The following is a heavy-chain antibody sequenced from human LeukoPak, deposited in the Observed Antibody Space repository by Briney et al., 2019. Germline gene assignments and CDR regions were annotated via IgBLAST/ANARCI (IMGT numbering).Heavy chain of an antibody. J-gene: IGHJ4*02. CDR1: GGSVSDYY. V-gene: IGHV4-59*02. CDR2: TYHTGST. Sequence: PSETLSLTCTISGGSVSDYYWSWIRQSPGKGLEWIGYTYHTGSTSYSPSLKSRVTISADTSQNQFSLKLSSVTAADTAVYYCAREGTAMVDYWGQGTLVTVSS. CDR3: AREGTAMVDY. D-gene: IGHD5-18*01.